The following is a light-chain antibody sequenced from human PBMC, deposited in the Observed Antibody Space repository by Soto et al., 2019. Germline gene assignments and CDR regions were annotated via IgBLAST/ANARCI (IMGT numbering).Light chain of an antibody. CDR2: GAS. CDR1: QSVSSN. J-gene: IGKJ2*01. V-gene: IGKV3-15*01. Sequence: ETVMTQSPATLSVSPGERATLSCGASQSVSSNLAWYQQKPGQSPRLLIYGASTRATGVPARFSGSGSGTDFTLTISSLQSEDFAVYYCQQYNNWPETFGQGTKLEIK. CDR3: QQYNNWPET.